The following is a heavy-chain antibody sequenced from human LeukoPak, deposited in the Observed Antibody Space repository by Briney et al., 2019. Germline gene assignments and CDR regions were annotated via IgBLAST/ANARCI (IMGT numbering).Heavy chain of an antibody. CDR1: GGSIRGYY. V-gene: IGHV4-59*01. J-gene: IGHJ6*02. CDR3: ARFGVDYDMGV. CDR2: IHYSGRA. Sequence: SETPSLTCTVSGGSIRGYYWTWVRQPPGKGLEWIGQIHYSGRADYNPSLKSRITISVDTSKNQMSLKLTSVTAADTAIYYCARFGVDYDMGVWGQGTTVTVSS. D-gene: IGHD3-16*01.